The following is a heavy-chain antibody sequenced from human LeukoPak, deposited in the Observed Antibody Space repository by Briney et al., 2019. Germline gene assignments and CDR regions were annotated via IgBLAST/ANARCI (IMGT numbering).Heavy chain of an antibody. Sequence: GESLKISCKASGYTFTSYAMHWVRQAPGQRLEWMGWINAGNGNTKYSQKFQGRVTITRDTSASTAYMELSSLRSEDTAVYYCARGGITIFGVVIIRDYYGMDVWGQGTTVTVSS. V-gene: IGHV1-3*01. J-gene: IGHJ6*02. CDR1: GYTFTSYA. CDR3: ARGGITIFGVVIIRDYYGMDV. CDR2: INAGNGNT. D-gene: IGHD3-3*01.